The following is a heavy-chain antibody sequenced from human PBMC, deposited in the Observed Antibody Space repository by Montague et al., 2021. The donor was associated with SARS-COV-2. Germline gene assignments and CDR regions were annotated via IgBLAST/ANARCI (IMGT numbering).Heavy chain of an antibody. J-gene: IGHJ5*02. V-gene: IGHV3-21*01. CDR1: GFTFSSYS. CDR2: ISSSSSYI. CDR3: ARDARRYCSGGFCLNWFDP. D-gene: IGHD2-15*01. Sequence: SLRLSCAASGFTFSSYSMNWVRQAPGKGLEWVSSISSSSSYIYYADSVKGRFTISRDNAKNSLYLQMNSLRAGDTAVYFCARDARRYCSGGFCLNWFDPWGQGTQVTVSS.